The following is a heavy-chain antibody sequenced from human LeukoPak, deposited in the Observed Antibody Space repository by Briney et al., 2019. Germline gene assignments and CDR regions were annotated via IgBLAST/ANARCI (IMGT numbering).Heavy chain of an antibody. Sequence: GGSLRLSCTASGFTFGDYAMSWFRQAPGKGLEWVGFIRSKAYGGTTEYAASVKGRFTISRDDSKSIAYLQMNSLKTEDTAVYCCTRERRGYSSGWSPRFFDYWGQGTLVTVSS. V-gene: IGHV3-49*03. CDR2: IRSKAYGGTT. D-gene: IGHD6-19*01. J-gene: IGHJ4*02. CDR3: TRERRGYSSGWSPRFFDY. CDR1: GFTFGDYA.